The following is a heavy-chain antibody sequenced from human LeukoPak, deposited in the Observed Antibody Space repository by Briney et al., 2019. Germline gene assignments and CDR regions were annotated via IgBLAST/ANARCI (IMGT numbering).Heavy chain of an antibody. CDR2: IKQDGSAK. V-gene: IGHV3-7*01. J-gene: IGHJ4*02. D-gene: IGHD2-2*01. CDR3: ARWRGSTSERSDY. CDR1: GFTFGDHA. Sequence: GGSLRLSCTASGFTFGDHAMSWVRQAPGKGLEWVANIKQDGSAKYYVDSVKGRFTISRDNAKNSLYLQMDSLRVEDTATYYCARWRGSTSERSDYWGQGTLVTVSS.